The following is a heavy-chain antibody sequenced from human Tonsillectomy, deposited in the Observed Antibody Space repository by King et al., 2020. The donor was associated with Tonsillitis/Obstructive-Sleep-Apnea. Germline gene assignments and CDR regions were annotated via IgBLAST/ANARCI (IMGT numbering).Heavy chain of an antibody. CDR1: GFTFTSNW. Sequence: VQLVESGGGLVQPGGSLRLSCAASGFTFTSNWMSWVRQAPGKGLEWVANIKQDGGEKYYGDSVKGRFTISRDNAKNSLFLQMNSLRAEDTAVYYCARDLPICSSASCYGYFFDSWGQGTLVAVSS. CDR3: ARDLPICSSASCYGYFFDS. J-gene: IGHJ4*02. V-gene: IGHV3-7*01. CDR2: IKQDGGEK. D-gene: IGHD2-2*01.